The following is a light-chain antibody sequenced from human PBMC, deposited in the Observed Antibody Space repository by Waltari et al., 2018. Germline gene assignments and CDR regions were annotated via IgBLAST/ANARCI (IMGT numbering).Light chain of an antibody. CDR3: QHYVRLPVT. J-gene: IGKJ1*01. V-gene: IGKV3-20*01. CDR2: GAS. Sequence: ENVLTQSPGTLSLSPGERATLSCRASQSVGRTLTWYQQKPGQAPRLLIYGASSRATDIPDRFSGSGSGTDFSLTISRLEPEDFAVYYCQHYVRLPVTFGQGTKVEIK. CDR1: QSVGRT.